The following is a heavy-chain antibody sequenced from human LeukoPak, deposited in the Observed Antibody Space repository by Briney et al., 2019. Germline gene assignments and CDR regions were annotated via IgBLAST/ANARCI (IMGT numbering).Heavy chain of an antibody. D-gene: IGHD5-18*01. J-gene: IGHJ4*02. CDR2: IYSGGST. Sequence: GSLGIPFSASGFPLSSNYSSWGRRGPGKGVEWVSVIYSGGSTYYADSVKGRFTISRDNSKNTLYLQMNSLRAEDTAVYYCARADTAMAFDYWGQGTLVTVSS. V-gene: IGHV3-66*01. CDR1: GFPLSSNY. CDR3: ARADTAMAFDY.